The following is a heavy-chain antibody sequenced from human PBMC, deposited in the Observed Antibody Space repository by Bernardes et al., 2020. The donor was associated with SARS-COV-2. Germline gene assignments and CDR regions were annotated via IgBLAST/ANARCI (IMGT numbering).Heavy chain of an antibody. CDR1: GYTFTGYY. J-gene: IGHJ3*02. CDR2: INPNSGGT. D-gene: IGHD3-22*01. CDR3: ARGTYYYDSSGYSADAFDI. V-gene: IGHV1-2*02. Sequence: ASVKVSCKASGYTFTGYYMHWVRQAPGQGLEWMGWINPNSGGTNYAQKFQGRVTMTRDTSISTAYMELSRLRSDDTAVYYCARGTYYYDSSGYSADAFDIWGQGTMVTVSS.